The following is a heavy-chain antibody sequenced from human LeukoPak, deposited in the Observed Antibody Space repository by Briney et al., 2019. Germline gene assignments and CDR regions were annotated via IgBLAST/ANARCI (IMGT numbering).Heavy chain of an antibody. CDR3: AKMAAYDAFDI. V-gene: IGHV3-48*04. CDR2: ISAISSSST. CDR1: GFTFSSYS. D-gene: IGHD2-8*01. Sequence: GGSLRLSCAASGFTFSSYSMNWVRQAPGKGLEWVSYISAISSSSTYYADSVKGRFTISRDNAKNSLYLQMNSLRAEDTAVYYCAKMAAYDAFDIWGQGTMVTVSS. J-gene: IGHJ3*02.